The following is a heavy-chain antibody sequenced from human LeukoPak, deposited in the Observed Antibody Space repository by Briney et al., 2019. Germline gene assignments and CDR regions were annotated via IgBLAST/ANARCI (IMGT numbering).Heavy chain of an antibody. CDR1: GFTVSSNY. Sequence: GGSLRLSCAASGFTVSSNYMSWVRQAPGKGLEWVSIIYSGGSTFYADSVKGRFTISRDNSKNTLYLQMNSLRAEDTAVYYCAKSGYNLVVAWYFDLWGRGTLVTVSS. D-gene: IGHD5-24*01. J-gene: IGHJ2*01. CDR2: IYSGGST. V-gene: IGHV3-53*05. CDR3: AKSGYNLVVAWYFDL.